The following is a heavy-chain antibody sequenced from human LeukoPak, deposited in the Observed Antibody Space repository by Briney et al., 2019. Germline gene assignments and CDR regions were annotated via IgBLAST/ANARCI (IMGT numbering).Heavy chain of an antibody. J-gene: IGHJ3*02. CDR1: GYTFTGYY. Sequence: ASVKVSCKASGYTFTGYYMHWVRQAPGQGLEWMGWINLNSGGTNYPQKFQGRVTMTRDTSTSTVYMELSSLRSDDAAVYYCARVRDGYNDAFDIWGQGTMVTVSS. V-gene: IGHV1-2*02. D-gene: IGHD5-24*01. CDR3: ARVRDGYNDAFDI. CDR2: INLNSGGT.